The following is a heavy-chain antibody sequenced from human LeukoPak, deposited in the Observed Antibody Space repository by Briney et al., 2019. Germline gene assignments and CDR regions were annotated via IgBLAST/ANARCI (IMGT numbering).Heavy chain of an antibody. D-gene: IGHD4-17*01. CDR2: IYYSGST. CDR3: ARGEPWYGDYGYYGMDV. V-gene: IGHV4-31*03. J-gene: IGHJ6*04. Sequence: SETLSLTCTVSGGSISSGGYYWSWIRQHPGKGLAWIGYIYYSGSTYYNPSLKSRVTISVDTSKNQFSLKLSSVTAADTAVYYCARGEPWYGDYGYYGMDVWGKGTTVTVSS. CDR1: GGSISSGGYY.